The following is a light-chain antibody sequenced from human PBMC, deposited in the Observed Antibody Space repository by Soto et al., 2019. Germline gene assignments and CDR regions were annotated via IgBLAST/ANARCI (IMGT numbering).Light chain of an antibody. J-gene: IGKJ1*01. V-gene: IGKV3-20*01. CDR2: GAS. Sequence: EIVLTQSPGTLYLSPGERATLSCRASQNINNNYLAWYQQKPGQAPRLLINGASSRAADLPDRFSGSGSGTDFTLTISRLEPEDFAVYYCQQYGMSPGTVGQGTKVEIK. CDR1: QNINNNY. CDR3: QQYGMSPGT.